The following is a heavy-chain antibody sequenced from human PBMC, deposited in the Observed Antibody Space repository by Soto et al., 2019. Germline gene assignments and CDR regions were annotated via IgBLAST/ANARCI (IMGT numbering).Heavy chain of an antibody. CDR1: GASISGYY. D-gene: IGHD1-1*01. V-gene: IGHV4-4*07. J-gene: IGHJ5*02. CDR2: IYATGTT. CDR3: VRDGTKTLRDWFDP. Sequence: QVQLQESGPGLVKPSETLSLTCTVSGASISGYYWSWIRKSAGTGLEWIGRIYATGTTDYNPSLKIRVMMSVDTSKKQFSLRLRSVTAADTAVYYCVRDGTKTLRDWFDPWGQGISVTVSS.